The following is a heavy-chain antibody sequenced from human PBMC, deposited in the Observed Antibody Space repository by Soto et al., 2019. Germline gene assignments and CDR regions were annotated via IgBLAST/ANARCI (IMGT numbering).Heavy chain of an antibody. D-gene: IGHD1-1*01. CDR2: IIPIFRTP. CDR1: GDTFSSFA. J-gene: IGHJ6*02. V-gene: IGHV1-69*12. CDR3: ARDKDREQLGGIYYYALDV. Sequence: QVQLVQSGAEVKKPGSSVKVSCKASGDTFSSFAISWVRQAPGQGLEWMGGIIPIFRTPNYAQKFQGRVTITADEPTSTAYMELSSLTSEDTAVYYCARDKDREQLGGIYYYALDVWGQGTTVIVSS.